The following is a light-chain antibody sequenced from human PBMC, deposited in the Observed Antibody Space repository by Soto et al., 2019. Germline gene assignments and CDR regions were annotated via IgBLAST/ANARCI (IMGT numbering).Light chain of an antibody. J-gene: IGKJ5*01. CDR1: QSLTSSY. V-gene: IGKV3D-20*02. CDR2: GVS. Sequence: EIVLTQSPGTLSLSPGETATLSCRASQSLTSSYLAWYQQRPGQAPSLLIYGVSSRATGIPDRFSGSGSGTDFTLTISSLEPEDFAVYYCQQRSNSITFGQGTRLEIK. CDR3: QQRSNSIT.